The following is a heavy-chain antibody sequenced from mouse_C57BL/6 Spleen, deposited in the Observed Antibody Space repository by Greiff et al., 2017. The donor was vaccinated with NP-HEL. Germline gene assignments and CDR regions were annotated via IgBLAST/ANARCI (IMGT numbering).Heavy chain of an antibody. CDR1: GYSITSGYY. CDR2: ISYDGSN. CDR3: ARVTPYDAMDY. Sequence: EVQLVESGPGLVKPSQSLSLTCSVTGYSITSGYYWNWIRQFPGNKLEWMGYISYDGSNNYNPSLKNRISITRDTSKNQFFLKLNSVTTEDTATYYCARVTPYDAMDYWGQGTSVTVSS. V-gene: IGHV3-6*01. J-gene: IGHJ4*01. D-gene: IGHD2-13*01.